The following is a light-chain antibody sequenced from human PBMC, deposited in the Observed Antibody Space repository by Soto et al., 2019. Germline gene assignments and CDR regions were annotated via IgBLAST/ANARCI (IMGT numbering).Light chain of an antibody. CDR2: KAS. CDR1: QSISSW. V-gene: IGKV1-5*03. Sequence: DIQMTQSPSILSASLVDRVTITFRASQSISSWLAWYQQKPGKAPNLLIHKASHLESGVPSRFSGSGSGTEFTLTISSLQPGDFATYYCQHYNTYPWTFGQGTKVDIK. J-gene: IGKJ1*01. CDR3: QHYNTYPWT.